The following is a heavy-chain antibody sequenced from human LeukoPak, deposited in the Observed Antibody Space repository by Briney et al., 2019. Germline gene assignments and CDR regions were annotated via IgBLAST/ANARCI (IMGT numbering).Heavy chain of an antibody. Sequence: GGSLRLSCAASGFTFSRYWMSWVRQAPGKGLEWVAVISYDGSNKYYADSVKGRFTISRDNSKNTLYLQMNSLRTEDTAVYYCARPYGGYVDYYFDYWGQGTLVTVSS. D-gene: IGHD5-12*01. CDR1: GFTFSRYW. J-gene: IGHJ4*02. CDR2: ISYDGSNK. V-gene: IGHV3-30-3*01. CDR3: ARPYGGYVDYYFDY.